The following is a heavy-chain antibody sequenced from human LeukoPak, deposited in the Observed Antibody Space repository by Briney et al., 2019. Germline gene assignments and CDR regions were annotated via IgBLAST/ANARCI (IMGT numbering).Heavy chain of an antibody. CDR2: IYYSGST. V-gene: IGHV4-59*01. CDR1: GDSITSYY. D-gene: IGHD2-15*01. CDR3: ARRYCGGGSCYSSFDY. J-gene: IGHJ4*02. Sequence: SETLSLICTVSGDSITSYYWSWVRQPPGKGLEWIGYIYYSGSTNYNPSLKSRVTISVDTSKNQFSLKLSSVTAADTAVYYCARRYCGGGSCYSSFDYWGQGTLVTVSS.